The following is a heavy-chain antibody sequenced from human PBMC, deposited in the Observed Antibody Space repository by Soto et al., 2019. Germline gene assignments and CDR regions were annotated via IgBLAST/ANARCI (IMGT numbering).Heavy chain of an antibody. CDR3: ASSLSVQGYSYGLGH. Sequence: EVQLVESGGGLVRPGGSLRLSCAASEFTFNTHTMNWVRQAPGKGLEWVSSITGTSSYIYYADSVKGRFTISRDNAKNSLYLQMTSLRAEDTAVYYCASSLSVQGYSYGLGHWGQGTLVTVSS. V-gene: IGHV3-21*06. CDR1: EFTFNTHT. CDR2: ITGTSSYI. D-gene: IGHD5-18*01. J-gene: IGHJ4*02.